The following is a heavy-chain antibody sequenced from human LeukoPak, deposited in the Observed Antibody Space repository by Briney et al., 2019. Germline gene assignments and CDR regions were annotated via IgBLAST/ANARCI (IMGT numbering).Heavy chain of an antibody. J-gene: IGHJ3*02. CDR3: ARGICSGGGCYSSRLAFDI. V-gene: IGHV3-48*02. CDR2: ISSSSNSI. CDR1: GFTFSSYN. Sequence: GGSLRLSCAASGFTFSSYNMNWVRQAPGKGLEWVSYISSSSNSIYYADSVKGRFTISRDNAKNSLHLQMNSLRDEDTAVYYCARGICSGGGCYSSRLAFDIWGQGTMVIVSS. D-gene: IGHD2-15*01.